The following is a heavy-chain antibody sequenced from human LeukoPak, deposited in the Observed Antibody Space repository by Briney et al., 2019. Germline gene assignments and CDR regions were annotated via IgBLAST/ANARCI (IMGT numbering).Heavy chain of an antibody. Sequence: PGGSLRLSCAASGFTFSSYAMSWVRQAPGKGLEWVSAISGSGGSTYYADSVKGRFTNSRDNSKNTLYLQMNSLRAEDTAVYYCAKGGRYCSSTSCYVDYWGQGTLVTVSS. CDR2: ISGSGGST. CDR3: AKGGRYCSSTSCYVDY. CDR1: GFTFSSYA. V-gene: IGHV3-23*01. D-gene: IGHD2-2*01. J-gene: IGHJ4*02.